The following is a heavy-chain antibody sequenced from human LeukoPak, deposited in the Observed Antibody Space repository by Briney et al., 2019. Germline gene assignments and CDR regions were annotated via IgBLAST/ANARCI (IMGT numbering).Heavy chain of an antibody. CDR2: INPIGGGT. CDR1: GYTFTGYY. Sequence: GSVTVSCKASGYTFTGYYIHWVRQAPGQGLEWMGWINPIGGGTNYAQKFQGRVTMTRDTSITTAYMEMSSLRSDDTAVYYCARDNGRGYPVYFGHWGQGTLVTVAS. CDR3: ARDNGRGYPVYFGH. V-gene: IGHV1-2*02. J-gene: IGHJ4*02. D-gene: IGHD3-22*01.